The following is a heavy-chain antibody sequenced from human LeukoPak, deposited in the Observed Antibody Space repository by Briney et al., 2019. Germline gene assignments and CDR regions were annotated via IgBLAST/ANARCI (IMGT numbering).Heavy chain of an antibody. J-gene: IGHJ4*02. D-gene: IGHD2/OR15-2a*01. CDR3: ARSNGELVYFDY. CDR1: GVSISSGGYS. CDR2: IYHSGST. V-gene: IGHV4-30-2*01. Sequence: SQTLSLTCAVSGVSISSGGYSWGWIREPPGKGLEWIGYIYHSGSTYYNPSLKSRVTISVDRSKNQFSLKLSSVTAADTAVYYCARSNGELVYFDYWGQGTLVTVSS.